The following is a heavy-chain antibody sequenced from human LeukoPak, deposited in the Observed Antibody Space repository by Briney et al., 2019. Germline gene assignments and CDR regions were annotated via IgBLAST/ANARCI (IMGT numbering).Heavy chain of an antibody. D-gene: IGHD3-10*01. CDR2: INPNSGGT. J-gene: IGHJ4*02. V-gene: IGHV1-2*04. CDR3: ARSSSHYGSGSYYMGY. CDR1: GYTFTGYY. Sequence: ASVKVSCKASGYTFTGYYMHWVRQAPGQGLEWMGWINPNSGGTNYAQKFQGWVTMTRDTSISTAYMELSRLRSDDTAVYYCARSSSHYGSGSYYMGYWGQGTLVTVSS.